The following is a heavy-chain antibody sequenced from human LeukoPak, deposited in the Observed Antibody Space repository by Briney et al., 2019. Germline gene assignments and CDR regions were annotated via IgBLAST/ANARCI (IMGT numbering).Heavy chain of an antibody. V-gene: IGHV1-69*13. CDR3: ASAAIDREYFQH. D-gene: IGHD2-2*01. J-gene: IGHJ1*01. CDR1: GGTFTSYT. CDR2: IIPIFGTP. Sequence: SVKVSCKASGGTFTSYTINWVRQAPGQGLEWMGGIIPIFGTPKYAQKFQGRVTITADESTSTAYMELSSLRSEDTAVYYCASAAIDREYFQHWGQGTLVTVSS.